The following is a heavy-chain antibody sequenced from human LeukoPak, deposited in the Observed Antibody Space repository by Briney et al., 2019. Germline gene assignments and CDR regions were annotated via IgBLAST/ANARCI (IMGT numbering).Heavy chain of an antibody. D-gene: IGHD2-21*01. CDR3: ARGRPTREYCSSGDCYHTDY. CDR1: GYSFTGHY. V-gene: IGHV1-2*02. Sequence: ASVKVSCKASGYSFTGHYMHWVRQAPGQGLEWMGWINPYTGGTNYAQKFQGRVTMTSDTSISTAYMEVSSLRSDDTAVYYCARGRPTREYCSSGDCYHTDYWGQGTLGTVSS. CDR2: INPYTGGT. J-gene: IGHJ4*02.